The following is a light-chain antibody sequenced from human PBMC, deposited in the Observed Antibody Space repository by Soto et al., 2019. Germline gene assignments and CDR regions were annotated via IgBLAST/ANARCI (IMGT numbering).Light chain of an antibody. CDR1: QSITTY. J-gene: IGKJ4*01. Sequence: DIQMTQSPSSLSASVGVRVTITCRASQSITTYLNWYRQKPGKAPKLLIYAASSLQSGVPSRFSGSGSETEFTLSISSLQPEDFATYFCQQIYSAPLTFGGGTKVEIK. V-gene: IGKV1-39*01. CDR3: QQIYSAPLT. CDR2: AAS.